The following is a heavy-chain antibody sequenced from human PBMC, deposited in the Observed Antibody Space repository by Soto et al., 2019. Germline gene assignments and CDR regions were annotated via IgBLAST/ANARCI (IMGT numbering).Heavy chain of an antibody. D-gene: IGHD2-2*01. J-gene: IGHJ6*02. CDR3: AREDRDRETGLVPAAIDGMDV. V-gene: IGHV1-69*08. CDR2: IIPIFGIA. CDR1: GATFGRYS. Sequence: QVQLVQSGAEVKKPGSSVKVSCKASGATFGRYSITWVRKAPGHGLEGKGRIIPIFGIASYAQKFQGRVTITADESTSTAYMELSSLRSDDTAVYYCAREDRDRETGLVPAAIDGMDVWGQGTTVTVSS.